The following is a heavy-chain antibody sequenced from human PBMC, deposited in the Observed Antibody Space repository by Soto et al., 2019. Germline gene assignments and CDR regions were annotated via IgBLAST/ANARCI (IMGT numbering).Heavy chain of an antibody. CDR2: SSNSGTFS. D-gene: IGHD1-1*01. V-gene: IGHV3-11*06. CDR3: ARSGDNYNRLDY. CDR1: GFTFGDYY. J-gene: IGHJ4*02. Sequence: GVLSLSGGGSGFTFGDYYISWIRPAPGKGLEWISYSSNSGTFSRYADSVKGRFSISRDNTKNLLYLQMNSLRAEDTAVYYCARSGDNYNRLDYWGQGTPVTVSS.